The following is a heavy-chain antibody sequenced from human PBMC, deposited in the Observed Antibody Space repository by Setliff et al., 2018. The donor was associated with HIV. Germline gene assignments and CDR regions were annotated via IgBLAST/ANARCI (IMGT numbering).Heavy chain of an antibody. J-gene: IGHJ4*02. CDR2: IRSKAYGGTA. CDR1: GFTFGDYG. Sequence: SGGSLRLSCTASGFTFGDYGVSWVRQAPGRGLEWVGFIRSKAYGGTAEYAASVKGRFTISRDDSKSIAYLQMNSLKTEDTAMYYCVRDASPDYDSGGYSAGGHWGRGTLVTVSS. V-gene: IGHV3-49*04. D-gene: IGHD3-22*01. CDR3: VRDASPDYDSGGYSAGGH.